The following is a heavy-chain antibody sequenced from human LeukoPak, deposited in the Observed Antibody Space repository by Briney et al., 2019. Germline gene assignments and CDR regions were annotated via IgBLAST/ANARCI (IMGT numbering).Heavy chain of an antibody. V-gene: IGHV1-8*02. CDR3: AKGRGRLVFDH. D-gene: IGHD3-9*01. J-gene: IGHJ4*02. Sequence: ASVKLSCKASGGTFISYAISWVRQAPGQGLEWMGWMNPNSGNTGYAQQFQGRVTMTRNTSISTAYRELSSLRSEDTAVYYCAKGRGRLVFDHWGQGTLVTVSS. CDR1: GGTFISYA. CDR2: MNPNSGNT.